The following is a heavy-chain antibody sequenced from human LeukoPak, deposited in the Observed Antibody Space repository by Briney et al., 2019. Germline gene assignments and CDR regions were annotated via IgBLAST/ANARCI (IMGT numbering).Heavy chain of an antibody. D-gene: IGHD6-19*01. V-gene: IGHV1-8*03. Sequence: ASVKVSCKASGYTFTSYDINWVRQATGRGLEWMGWMNPNSGNTGYAQKFQGRVTITRNTSISTAYMELSSLRSEDTAVYYCARRSSGWYWFDPWGQGTLVTVSS. J-gene: IGHJ5*02. CDR3: ARRSSGWYWFDP. CDR1: GYTFTSYD. CDR2: MNPNSGNT.